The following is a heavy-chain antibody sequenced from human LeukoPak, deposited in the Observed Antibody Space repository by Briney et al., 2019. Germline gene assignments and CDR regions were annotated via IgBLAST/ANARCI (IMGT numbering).Heavy chain of an antibody. CDR1: GFTFNTYT. V-gene: IGHV3-21*01. Sequence: GGSLRLSCAASGFTFNTYTMNWVRQAPGKGLEWVSSITASSTAIYSADSVKGRFTISRDNSKNTLYLQMNSLRAEDTAVYYCARDRNYDSSGYQDHYYYYMDVWGKGTTVTVSS. CDR2: ITASSTAI. J-gene: IGHJ6*03. D-gene: IGHD3-22*01. CDR3: ARDRNYDSSGYQDHYYYYMDV.